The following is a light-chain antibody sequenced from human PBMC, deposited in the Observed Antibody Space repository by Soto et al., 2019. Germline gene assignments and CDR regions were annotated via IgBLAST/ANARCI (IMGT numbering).Light chain of an antibody. J-gene: IGKJ5*01. CDR2: DAS. V-gene: IGKV1-39*01. CDR3: QQLNNYPIT. Sequence: DIQMTQSPSSLSASVGDRVTITCRASQSIRSYLSWFQKKPGKAPKLLIYDASTLQSGVPSRFSGSGSGTDFNLTISRLQTEDFATYECQQLNNYPITFGQGTRREIK. CDR1: QSIRSY.